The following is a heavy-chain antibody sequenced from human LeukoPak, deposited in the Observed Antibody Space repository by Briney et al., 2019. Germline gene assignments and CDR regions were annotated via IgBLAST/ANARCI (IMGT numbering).Heavy chain of an antibody. V-gene: IGHV3-74*01. J-gene: IGHJ4*02. CDR1: GFTFSTYW. CDR2: IHSDARST. Sequence: GGSLRLSCAASGFTFSTYWMHWVRQAPGKGRVWVSRIHSDARSTSYADSVNGRFTISRDNAKNTLYLQMNSLRAEDTAVYYCARDRPGNTAIDYWGQGTLVTVSS. D-gene: IGHD5-18*01. CDR3: ARDRPGNTAIDY.